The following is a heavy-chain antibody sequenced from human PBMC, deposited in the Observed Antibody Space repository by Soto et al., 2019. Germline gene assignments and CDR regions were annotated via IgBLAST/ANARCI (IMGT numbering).Heavy chain of an antibody. CDR2: ISGSGGST. CDR1: GFTFSSYA. CDR3: GTVRVVGEVGFDY. J-gene: IGHJ4*02. V-gene: IGHV3-23*01. D-gene: IGHD3-10*01. Sequence: EVQLLESGGGLVQPGGSLRLSCAASGFTFSSYAMSWVRQAPGKGLEWVSAISGSGGSTYYADSVKGRFTISRDNSKNTLYLQMNSLRAEDTPVYYCGTVRVVGEVGFDYWGQATLVTVSS.